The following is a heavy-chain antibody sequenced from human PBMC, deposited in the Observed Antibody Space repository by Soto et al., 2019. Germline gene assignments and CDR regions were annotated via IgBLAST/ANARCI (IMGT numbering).Heavy chain of an antibody. J-gene: IGHJ4*02. CDR3: AKDTISDYGDYQYGYYFDY. CDR1: GFTFSSYG. V-gene: IGHV3-30*18. CDR2: ISYDGSNK. D-gene: IGHD4-17*01. Sequence: GGSLRLSCAASGFTFSSYGMHWVRQAPGKGLEWVAVISYDGSNKYYADSVKGRFTISRDNSKNTLYLQMNSLRAEDTAVYYCAKDTISDYGDYQYGYYFDYWGQGTLVTVSS.